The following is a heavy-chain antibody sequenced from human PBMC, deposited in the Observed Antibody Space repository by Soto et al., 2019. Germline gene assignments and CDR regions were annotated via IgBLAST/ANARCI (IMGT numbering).Heavy chain of an antibody. J-gene: IGHJ5*02. Sequence: PGGSLRLSCAASGFTFSSYSMNWVRQAPGKGLEWVSYISSSSSTIYYADSVKGRFTISRDNAKNSLYLQMNSLRAEDTAVYYCARDPSSSWYNWFDPWGQGTLVTVSS. V-gene: IGHV3-48*01. CDR2: ISSSSSTI. CDR1: GFTFSSYS. CDR3: ARDPSSSWYNWFDP. D-gene: IGHD6-13*01.